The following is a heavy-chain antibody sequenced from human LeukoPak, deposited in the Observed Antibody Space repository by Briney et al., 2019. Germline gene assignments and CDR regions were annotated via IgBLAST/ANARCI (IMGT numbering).Heavy chain of an antibody. CDR1: GFTFSSYS. D-gene: IGHD2-2*01. V-gene: IGHV3-21*01. CDR2: ISSSSSYI. J-gene: IGHJ4*02. Sequence: GGSLRLSCAASGFTFSSYSMNWVRQAPGKGLEWVSSISSSSSYIYYADSVKDRFTISRDNAKNSLYLQMNSLRAEDTAVYYCARVALKYCSSTSCYAGDYWGQGTLVTVSS. CDR3: ARVALKYCSSTSCYAGDY.